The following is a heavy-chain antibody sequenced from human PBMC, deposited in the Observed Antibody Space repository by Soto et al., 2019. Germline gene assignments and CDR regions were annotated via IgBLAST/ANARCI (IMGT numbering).Heavy chain of an antibody. D-gene: IGHD1-26*01. V-gene: IGHV3-15*07. Sequence: EAQLMESGGGLVKRGGSLTLSCAASGLSFSDAWMNWVRQAPGKGLEWVGRIKSITDGGTTDYASPEQDRFTISRDDSTNLIYLQLNSLNAEVTGVYYCTALMPVRATLLRFLRLSIPWGLGTLVTVSS. CDR3: TALMPVRATLLRFLRLSIP. J-gene: IGHJ5*02. CDR1: GLSFSDAW. CDR2: IKSITDGGTT.